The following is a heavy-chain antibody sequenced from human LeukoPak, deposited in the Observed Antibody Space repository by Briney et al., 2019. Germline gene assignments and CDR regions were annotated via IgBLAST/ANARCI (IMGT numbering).Heavy chain of an antibody. CDR1: GGSFSGYY. CDR3: ARSQGQYDFWSGYYHPYFDY. J-gene: IGHJ4*02. Sequence: PSETLSLTCAVYGGSFSGYYWSWIRQPPGKGLKWIAEINHSGSTNYNPSLKSRVTISVDTSKNQFSLKLSSVTAADTAVYYCARSQGQYDFWSGYYHPYFDYWGQGTLVTVSS. D-gene: IGHD3-3*01. CDR2: INHSGST. V-gene: IGHV4-34*01.